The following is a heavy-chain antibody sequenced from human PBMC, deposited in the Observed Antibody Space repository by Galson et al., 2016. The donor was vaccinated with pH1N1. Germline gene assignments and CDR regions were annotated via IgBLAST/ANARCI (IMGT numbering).Heavy chain of an antibody. V-gene: IGHV5-51*03. CDR2: VNPGGSTI. Sequence: QSGAEVKKPGESLKISCKASGYSFTSQWIAWVRQVPGKGLEWVGVVNPGGSTIRYSPPFQGQVTISSDKSINIAYLQWISLRASDTATYYCARQYDFGDYRGDAVDIGGQGTVVIVSS. CDR3: ARQYDFGDYRGDAVDI. J-gene: IGHJ3*02. D-gene: IGHD4-17*01. CDR1: GYSFTSQW.